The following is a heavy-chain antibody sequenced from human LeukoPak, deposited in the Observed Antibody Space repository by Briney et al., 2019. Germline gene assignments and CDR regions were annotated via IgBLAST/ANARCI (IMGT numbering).Heavy chain of an antibody. Sequence: PSETLSLTCAVSGGSISSSNWCSLVRQPPWKGLEWIGEIYHSGSTNYNPSLESRVTISVDKSKNQFSLKLSSVTAADIFFQSEDGIRDIDYWGQGTLVTVSS. J-gene: IGHJ4*02. V-gene: IGHV4-4*02. CDR2: IYHSGST. D-gene: IGHD3-3*01. CDR1: GGSISSSNW. CDR3: DGIRDIDY.